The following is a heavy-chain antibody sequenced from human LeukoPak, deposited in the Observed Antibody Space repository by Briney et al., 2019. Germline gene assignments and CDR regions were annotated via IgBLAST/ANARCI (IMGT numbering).Heavy chain of an antibody. CDR3: ARDMTTVTKRIRGPIDY. D-gene: IGHD4-11*01. J-gene: IGHJ4*02. V-gene: IGHV1-18*01. CDR2: ISAYNGNT. Sequence: ASVKVSCKASGYTFTSYGISWVRQAPGQGLEWMGLISAYNGNTNYAQKLKGRVTMTTDTSTSTDYMELRSLRSDDTAVYYCARDMTTVTKRIRGPIDYWGQGTLVTVSS. CDR1: GYTFTSYG.